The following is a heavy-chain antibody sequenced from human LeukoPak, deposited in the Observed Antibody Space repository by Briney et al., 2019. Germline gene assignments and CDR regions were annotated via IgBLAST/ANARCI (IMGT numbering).Heavy chain of an antibody. J-gene: IGHJ4*02. D-gene: IGHD4-23*01. CDR1: GGTFSSYA. V-gene: IGHV1-69*13. Sequence: SVKVSCKASGGTFSSYAISWVRQAPGQGLEWMGGIIPIFGTANYAQKFQGRVTITADESTSTAYMELSSLRSEDTAVYYCATEAPTTVVTAFDYWGQGTLVTVSS. CDR3: ATEAPTTVVTAFDY. CDR2: IIPIFGTA.